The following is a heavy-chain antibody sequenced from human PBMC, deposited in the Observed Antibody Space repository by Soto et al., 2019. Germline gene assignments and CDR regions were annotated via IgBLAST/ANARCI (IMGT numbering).Heavy chain of an antibody. CDR2: IYYSGST. CDR3: ASGSEYSSRWSSDY. J-gene: IGHJ4*02. Sequence: XETLSLTCTVAGGSVSSVSYYWSWIRQPPGKGLEWIGYIYYSGSTNYNPSLKSRVTISVDTSKNQFSLKLSSVTAADTAVYYCASGSEYSSRWSSDYWGQGSLFTVSS. V-gene: IGHV4-61*01. D-gene: IGHD6-13*01. CDR1: GGSVSSVSYY.